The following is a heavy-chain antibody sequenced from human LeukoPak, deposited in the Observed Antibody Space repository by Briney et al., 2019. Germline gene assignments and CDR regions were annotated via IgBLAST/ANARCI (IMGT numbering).Heavy chain of an antibody. V-gene: IGHV3-30*02. CDR3: AKDVAVAGNGGFDY. D-gene: IGHD6-19*01. J-gene: IGHJ4*02. Sequence: GGSLRLSCAASGFTFSSYGMHWVRQAPGKGLEWAAFIRYDGSNKYYADSVKGRFTISRDNSKNTLYLQMDSLRAEDTAVYYCAKDVAVAGNGGFDYWGQGTLVTVSS. CDR2: IRYDGSNK. CDR1: GFTFSSYG.